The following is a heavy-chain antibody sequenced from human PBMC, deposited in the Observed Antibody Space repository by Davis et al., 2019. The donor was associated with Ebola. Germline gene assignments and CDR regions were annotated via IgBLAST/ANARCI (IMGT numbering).Heavy chain of an antibody. J-gene: IGHJ5*02. CDR2: TYYRSKWYN. V-gene: IGHV6-1*01. D-gene: IGHD1-1*01. CDR3: ARGGNWNVPWFDP. CDR1: GDSVSSNSAA. Sequence: SQTLSLTCAISGDSVSSNSAAWTWIRQSPSRGLEWLGRTYYRSKWYNDYAVSVKSRITINPDTSKNQFSLQLNSVTPEDTAVYYCARGGNWNVPWFDPWGQGTLVTVSS.